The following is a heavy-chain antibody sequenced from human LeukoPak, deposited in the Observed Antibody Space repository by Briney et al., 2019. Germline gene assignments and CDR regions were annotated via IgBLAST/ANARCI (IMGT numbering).Heavy chain of an antibody. CDR3: ARTYIDWLLSGFDF. CDR1: GYSISSGYY. J-gene: IGHJ4*02. V-gene: IGHV4-38-2*02. Sequence: SETLSLTCTVSGYSISSGYYWGWLRQPPGKGLEWIGTIYHSGSTYYNPSLKSRLTMSSVTSENQFSLKLTSVTAADTAVYFCARTYIDWLLSGFDFWGQGSLATVSS. CDR2: IYHSGST. D-gene: IGHD3-9*01.